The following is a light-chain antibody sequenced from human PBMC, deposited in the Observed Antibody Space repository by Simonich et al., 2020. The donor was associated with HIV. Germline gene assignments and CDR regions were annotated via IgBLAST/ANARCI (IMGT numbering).Light chain of an antibody. Sequence: DIVMTQSPDSLAVSLGERATINCKSSQSVLYSSNNKNYLPWYQQKPGQPPKLPIYCAATRESGVPGRFSGSGSGTDFPLTISSLQAEDVAVYYCQQYYSTPPITFGQGTRLEIK. CDR2: CAA. CDR3: QQYYSTPPIT. CDR1: QSVLYSSNNKNY. V-gene: IGKV4-1*01. J-gene: IGKJ5*01.